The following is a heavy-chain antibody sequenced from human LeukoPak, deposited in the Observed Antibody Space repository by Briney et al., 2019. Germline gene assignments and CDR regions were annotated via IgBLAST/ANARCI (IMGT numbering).Heavy chain of an antibody. CDR2: MNPDSGNT. D-gene: IGHD6-19*01. V-gene: IGHV1-8*01. J-gene: IGHJ4*02. CDR1: GYSFTNYD. Sequence: ALVKVSCKASGYSFTNYDINWLRQATGQGLEWMGWMNPDSGNTGYAQSFQGRVTMTRDTSINTAYMELSSLSSDDTAVYYCARALSGCVLCFDYWGQGTLVTVSS. CDR3: ARALSGCVLCFDY.